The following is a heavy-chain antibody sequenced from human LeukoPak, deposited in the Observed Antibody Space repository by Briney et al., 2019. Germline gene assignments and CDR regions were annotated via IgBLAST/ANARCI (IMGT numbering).Heavy chain of an antibody. D-gene: IGHD2-8*02. CDR2: IYYSGST. V-gene: IGHV4-59*01. J-gene: IGHJ4*02. Sequence: PSETLSLTCTVSGGSISIYYWSWIRQPPGKELEWIGYIYYSGSTNYNPSLKSRVTISVDTSKNQFSLKLSSVTAADTAVYYCARVSSTAGVDYWGQGTLVTVSS. CDR3: ARVSSTAGVDY. CDR1: GGSISIYY.